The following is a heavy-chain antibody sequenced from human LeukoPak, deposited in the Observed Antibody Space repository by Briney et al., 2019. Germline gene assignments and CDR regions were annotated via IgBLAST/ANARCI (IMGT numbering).Heavy chain of an antibody. Sequence: PGGSLRLSCAASGFTFDDYGMSWVRQAPGKGLEWVSGINWNGGSTGYADSVKGRFTISRDNAKNTLYLQMNSLRAEDTAVYYCARVLAGTTWIDYWGQGTLVTVSS. J-gene: IGHJ4*02. D-gene: IGHD1-1*01. CDR2: INWNGGST. V-gene: IGHV3-20*04. CDR1: GFTFDDYG. CDR3: ARVLAGTTWIDY.